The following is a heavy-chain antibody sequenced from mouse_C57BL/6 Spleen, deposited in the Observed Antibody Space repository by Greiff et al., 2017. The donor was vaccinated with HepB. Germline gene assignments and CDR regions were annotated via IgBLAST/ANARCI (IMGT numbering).Heavy chain of an antibody. CDR1: GYSITSGYY. J-gene: IGHJ1*03. V-gene: IGHV3-6*01. CDR3: ASPWYFDV. CDR2: ISYDGSN. Sequence: ESGPGLVKPSQSLSLTCSVTGYSITSGYYWNWIRQFPGNKLEWMGYISYDGSNNYNPSLKNRISITRDTSKNQFFLKLNSVTTEDTATYYCASPWYFDVWGTGTTVTVSS.